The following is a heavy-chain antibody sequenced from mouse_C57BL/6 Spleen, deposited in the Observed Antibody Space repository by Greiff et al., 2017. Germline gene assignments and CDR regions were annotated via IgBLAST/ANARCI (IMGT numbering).Heavy chain of an antibody. Sequence: EVKLVESGGGLVQPGGSMKLSCAASGFTFSDAWMDWVRQSPEKGLEWVAEIRNKANNHATYYAESVKGRFTISRDDSKSSVYLQMNSLRAEDTGIYYCTRRELPPQLYAMDYWGQGTSVTVSS. D-gene: IGHD6-1*01. V-gene: IGHV6-6*01. CDR3: TRRELPPQLYAMDY. CDR2: IRNKANNHAT. J-gene: IGHJ4*01. CDR1: GFTFSDAW.